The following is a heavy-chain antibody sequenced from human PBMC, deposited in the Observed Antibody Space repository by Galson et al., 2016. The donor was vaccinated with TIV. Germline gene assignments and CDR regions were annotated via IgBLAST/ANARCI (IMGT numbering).Heavy chain of an antibody. CDR2: IIAIFGTT. V-gene: IGHV1-69*15. J-gene: IGHJ4*02. Sequence: CKASGGIFNRYAISWVRQAPGQGLEWMGKIIAIFGTTNYAQKFQGRVTITADESTSTVYMELSSLRSEDTAVYYCARGTDYYGSGSFSYWGQGTLVTVSS. CDR3: ARGTDYYGSGSFSY. D-gene: IGHD3-10*01. CDR1: GGIFNRYA.